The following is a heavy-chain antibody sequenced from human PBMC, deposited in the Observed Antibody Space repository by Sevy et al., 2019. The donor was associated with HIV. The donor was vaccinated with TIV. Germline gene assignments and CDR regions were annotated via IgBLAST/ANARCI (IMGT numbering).Heavy chain of an antibody. V-gene: IGHV1-2*04. CDR3: ARGGQWQVLNGPDFDY. Sequence: ASVKVSCKASGYSFTVCYMHWVRQAPGQGLEWMGRINPNSGDTHFAQKFQGWVTLTRDTSISTAYMELGRLKSDDTAVYYCARGGQWQVLNGPDFDYWGQGTPVTVSS. D-gene: IGHD6-19*01. J-gene: IGHJ4*02. CDR1: GYSFTVCY. CDR2: INPNSGDT.